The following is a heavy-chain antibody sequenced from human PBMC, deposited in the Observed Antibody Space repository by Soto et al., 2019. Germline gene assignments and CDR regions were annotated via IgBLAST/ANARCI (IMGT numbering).Heavy chain of an antibody. J-gene: IGHJ4*02. CDR1: GYTFTSYD. CDR3: AREKSGYYDY. CDR2: MNPNSSTT. Sequence: QVQLVQSGAEVKKPGASVKVSCKASGYTFTSYDINWVRQATGQGLEWMGWMNPNSSTTGDAQKFQGRVTMTRTTSISTAYMELGRLRSEDTAVYYCAREKSGYYDYWGQGTLVTVSS. D-gene: IGHD3-3*01. V-gene: IGHV1-8*01.